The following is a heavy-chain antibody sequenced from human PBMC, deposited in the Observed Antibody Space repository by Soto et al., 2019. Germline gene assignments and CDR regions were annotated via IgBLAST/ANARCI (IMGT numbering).Heavy chain of an antibody. D-gene: IGHD4-17*01. CDR3: ASLGVTTLNY. V-gene: IGHV4-4*08. CDR1: GGSISSYY. J-gene: IGHJ4*02. Sequence: SETLSLTCTVSGGSISSYYWSWIRQPPGKGLEWIGYIYHSGSSNYNPSLKSRVTISVDTSKNQFSLKLSSVTAADTAVYYCASLGVTTLNYWGQGTLVTVSS. CDR2: IYHSGSS.